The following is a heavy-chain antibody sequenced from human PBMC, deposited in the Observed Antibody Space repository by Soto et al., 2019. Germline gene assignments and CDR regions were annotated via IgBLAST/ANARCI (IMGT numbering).Heavy chain of an antibody. CDR3: AKDHYDFNYYYYYGMDV. V-gene: IGHV3-30*18. Sequence: QVQLVESGGGVVQPGRSLRLSCAASGFTFSSYGMHWVRQAPGKGLEWVAVISYDGSNKYYADSVKGRFTISRDNYKNTVYLQMNSLRAEDTAVYYCAKDHYDFNYYYYYGMDVWGQGTTVTVSS. CDR2: ISYDGSNK. D-gene: IGHD3-3*01. CDR1: GFTFSSYG. J-gene: IGHJ6*02.